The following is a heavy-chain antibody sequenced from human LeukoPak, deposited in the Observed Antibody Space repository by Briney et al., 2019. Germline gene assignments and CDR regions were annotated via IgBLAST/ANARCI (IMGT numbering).Heavy chain of an antibody. CDR3: ARDRGYSYGLPDWYFDL. CDR1: GYTFTGYY. CDR2: INPNSGGT. D-gene: IGHD5-18*01. V-gene: IGHV1-2*04. Sequence: ASVKVSCKASGYTFTGYYMHWVRQAPGQGLEWMGWINPNSGGTNYAQKFQGWVTMTRDTSISTACMELSRLRSDDTAVYYCARDRGYSYGLPDWYFDLWGRGTLVTVSS. J-gene: IGHJ2*01.